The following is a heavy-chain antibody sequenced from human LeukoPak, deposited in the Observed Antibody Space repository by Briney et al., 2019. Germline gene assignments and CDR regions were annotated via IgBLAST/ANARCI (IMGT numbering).Heavy chain of an antibody. CDR2: ISNDGSTT. V-gene: IGHV3-74*01. D-gene: IGHD5-12*01. J-gene: IGHJ4*02. CDR1: GFTFSTFW. Sequence: GGSLRLSCAASGFTFSTFWMHWVRQTPGKGLVWVSRISNDGSTTHYADSVKGRFTISRDNAKNSLYLQMNSLRAEDTAVYYCARAGYSGYNYRFDYWGQGTLVTVSS. CDR3: ARAGYSGYNYRFDY.